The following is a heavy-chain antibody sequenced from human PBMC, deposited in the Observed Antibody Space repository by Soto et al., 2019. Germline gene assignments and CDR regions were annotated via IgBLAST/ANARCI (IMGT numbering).Heavy chain of an antibody. D-gene: IGHD3-9*01. CDR3: ARENYDILTGYNTAVDY. CDR2: IYYSGST. CDR1: DGSISSGGYY. J-gene: IGHJ4*02. Sequence: LSLTCTVSDGSISSGGYYWSWIRQHPGKGLEWIGYIYYSGSTYYNPSLKSRVTISVDTSKNQFSLKLSSVTAADTAVYYCARENYDILTGYNTAVDYWGQGTLVTVSS. V-gene: IGHV4-31*03.